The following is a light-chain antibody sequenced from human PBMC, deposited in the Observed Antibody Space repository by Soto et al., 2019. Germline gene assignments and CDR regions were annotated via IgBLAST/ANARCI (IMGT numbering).Light chain of an antibody. CDR1: QSVLSSSRNKNY. CDR2: WAS. CDR3: QQYYSTPRT. J-gene: IGKJ1*01. V-gene: IGKV4-1*01. Sequence: DIVMTQSPDSLAVSLGEGATINCKSSQSVLSSSRNKNYLAWYQQKPGQPPKLLIYWASTRESGVPDRFSGSGSGTDFTLTISSLQAEDVAVYYCQQYYSTPRTFGQGTKGDIK.